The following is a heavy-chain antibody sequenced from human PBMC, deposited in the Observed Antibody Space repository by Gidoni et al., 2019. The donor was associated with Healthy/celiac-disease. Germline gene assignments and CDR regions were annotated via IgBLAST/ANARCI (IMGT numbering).Heavy chain of an antibody. D-gene: IGHD4-17*01. CDR3: ARDGDYGGTYGGDI. J-gene: IGHJ3*02. CDR1: GFTFSSYA. Sequence: QVQLVESGGGVVQPGRSLRLSCAASGFTFSSYAMHWVRQAPGKGLEWVAVISYDGSNKYYADSVKGRFTISRDNSKNTLYLQMNSLRAEDTAVYYCARDGDYGGTYGGDIWGQGTMVTVSS. CDR2: ISYDGSNK. V-gene: IGHV3-30-3*01.